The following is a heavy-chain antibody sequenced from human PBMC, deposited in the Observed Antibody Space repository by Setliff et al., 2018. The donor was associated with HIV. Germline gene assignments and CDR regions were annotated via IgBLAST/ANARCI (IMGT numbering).Heavy chain of an antibody. Sequence: SETLSLTCAVSGYSISSGYYWGWIRQPPGKGLEWIGSIYHSGSTYYDPSLKGRVTISVDTSKNQFSLKLSSVTAADTAVYYCAREGTTVTLDYWGQGTLGTVSS. D-gene: IGHD4-4*01. CDR2: IYHSGST. J-gene: IGHJ4*02. CDR1: GYSISSGYY. V-gene: IGHV4-38-2*02. CDR3: AREGTTVTLDY.